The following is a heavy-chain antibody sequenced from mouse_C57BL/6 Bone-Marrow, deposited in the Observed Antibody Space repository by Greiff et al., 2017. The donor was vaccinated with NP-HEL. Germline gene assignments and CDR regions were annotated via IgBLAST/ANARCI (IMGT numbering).Heavy chain of an antibody. J-gene: IGHJ3*01. Sequence: VQLQQSGPELVKPGASVKISCKASGYAFSSSWMNWVKQRPGKGLEWIGRIYPGDGDTNYNGKFKGKATLTADKSSSTAYMQLSSLTSEDSAVYFCARGGLKGWFAYWGQGTLVTVSA. V-gene: IGHV1-82*01. CDR3: ARGGLKGWFAY. CDR1: GYAFSSSW. CDR2: IYPGDGDT. D-gene: IGHD2-4*01.